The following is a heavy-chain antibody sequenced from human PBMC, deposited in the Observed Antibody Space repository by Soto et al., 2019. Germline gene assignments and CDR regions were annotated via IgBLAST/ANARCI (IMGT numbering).Heavy chain of an antibody. CDR3: ATHTSGSRNGPHT. J-gene: IGHJ5*02. D-gene: IGHD1-26*01. CDR2: VYYTGTT. CDR1: GGSIKNTGAN. Sequence: QLQLQESGPGLVKPSETLSLTCTVSGGSIKNTGANWGWVRQPPGKGLEWIGSVYYTGTTYYNPSLRSLVAISIDTSENQYSLSVNSVAAADTAVYYCATHTSGSRNGPHTWGQGTLVTVSS. V-gene: IGHV4-39*01.